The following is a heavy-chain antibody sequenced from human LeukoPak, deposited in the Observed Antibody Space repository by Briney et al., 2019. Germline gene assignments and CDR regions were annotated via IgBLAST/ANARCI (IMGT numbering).Heavy chain of an antibody. CDR1: GGSFSGYY. V-gene: IGHV4-34*01. J-gene: IGHJ5*02. D-gene: IGHD6-6*01. CDR2: INHSGST. Sequence: SETLSLTCAVYGGSFSGYYGSWIRQPPGKGLEWIGEINHSGSTNYNPSLKSRVTISVDTSKNQFSLKLCSVTAADTAVYYCARSGAEQPVRRHNWFDPWGQGTLVTVSS. CDR3: ARSGAEQPVRRHNWFDP.